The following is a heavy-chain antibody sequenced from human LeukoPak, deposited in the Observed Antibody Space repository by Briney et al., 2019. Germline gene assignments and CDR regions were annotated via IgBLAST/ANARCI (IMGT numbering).Heavy chain of an antibody. CDR2: INPNSGGT. V-gene: IGHV1-2*02. CDR3: ARYLSSSWYSVDY. Sequence: ASVKVSCKASGYTFTGYYMHWVRQAPGQGLEWMGWINPNSGGTNHAQKFQGRVTMTRDTSIGTAYMELSGLRSDDTAVYYCARYLSSSWYSVDYWGQGTLVTVSS. J-gene: IGHJ4*02. CDR1: GYTFTGYY. D-gene: IGHD6-13*01.